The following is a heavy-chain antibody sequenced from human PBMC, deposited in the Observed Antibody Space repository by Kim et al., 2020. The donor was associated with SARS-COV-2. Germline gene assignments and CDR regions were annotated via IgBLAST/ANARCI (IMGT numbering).Heavy chain of an antibody. CDR1: GGNFSSYA. CDR2: IIPIFGTA. J-gene: IGHJ6*02. CDR3: ASGTNYDILTGYYMATTPHYYYGMDV. V-gene: IGHV1-69*13. D-gene: IGHD3-9*01. Sequence: SVKVSCKASGGNFSSYAISWVRQAPGQGLEWMGGIIPIFGTANYAQKFQGRVTITADEYTSTAYMELSSLRSEDTAVYYCASGTNYDILTGYYMATTPHYYYGMDVWGQGTTVTVSS.